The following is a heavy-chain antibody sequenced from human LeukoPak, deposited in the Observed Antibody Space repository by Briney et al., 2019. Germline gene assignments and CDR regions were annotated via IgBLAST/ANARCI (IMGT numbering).Heavy chain of an antibody. CDR1: GYSFTSYH. Sequence: GESLKISCKGSGYSFTSYHIAWVRQMPGEGLEWMGIFYPGDPETTYSPSFQGQVTISADKSIDTAYLQWTSLNVSDTAIYYCARHHYRGRGRSSSDYWGQGTLVTVSS. D-gene: IGHD6-6*01. CDR2: FYPGDPET. J-gene: IGHJ4*02. CDR3: ARHHYRGRGRSSSDY. V-gene: IGHV5-51*01.